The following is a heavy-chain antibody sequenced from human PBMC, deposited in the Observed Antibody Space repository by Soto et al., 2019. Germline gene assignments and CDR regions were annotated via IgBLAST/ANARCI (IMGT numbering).Heavy chain of an antibody. Sequence: QVQLVESGGGLVKPGGSLRLSCAASGFTFSDYYMSWIRQAPGKGLEWVSYISSSGNTIYYADSVKGRFTISRDNAKKPLDPQMNSLRAEDTAVYYCARDLAEMATNTFDYWGQGTLVTVSS. V-gene: IGHV3-11*01. CDR3: ARDLAEMATNTFDY. CDR1: GFTFSDYY. J-gene: IGHJ4*02. D-gene: IGHD5-12*01. CDR2: ISSSGNTI.